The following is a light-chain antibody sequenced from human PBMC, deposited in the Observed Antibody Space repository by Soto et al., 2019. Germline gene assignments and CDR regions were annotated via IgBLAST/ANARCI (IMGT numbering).Light chain of an antibody. CDR3: QQYSHLIT. J-gene: IGKJ5*01. CDR2: KAS. Sequence: IQLTQSPSSLSASVGDRVTITCRASQTISSWLAWYQQKPGKAPKLLIYKASTLKSGVPSRFSGSGSGTEFTLTISSLQPDDIATYYCQQYSHLITFGQGTRLEI. V-gene: IGKV1-5*03. CDR1: QTISSW.